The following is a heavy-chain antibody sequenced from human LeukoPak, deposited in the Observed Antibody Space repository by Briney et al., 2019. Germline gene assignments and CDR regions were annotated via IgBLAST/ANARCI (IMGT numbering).Heavy chain of an antibody. V-gene: IGHV6-1*01. D-gene: IGHD4-11*01. CDR3: ARKGTVTTPFDY. CDR2: TYYRSKWLS. J-gene: IGHJ4*02. Sequence: QTLSLTCAISGDSVSSNSAAWNWIRQSPSRGLEWLGRTYYRSKWLSDYAVSVRSRITIDADTSKNQFSLQLNSVTPEDTAVYYCARKGTVTTPFDYWGQGILVTVSS. CDR1: GDSVSSNSAA.